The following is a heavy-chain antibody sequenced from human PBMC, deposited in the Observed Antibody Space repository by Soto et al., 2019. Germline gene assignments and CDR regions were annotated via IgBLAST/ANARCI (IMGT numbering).Heavy chain of an antibody. V-gene: IGHV1-8*01. Sequence: ASVKVSCKASGYTFTSYDINWGRQATGQGLEWMGWMNPNSGNTGYAQKFQGRVTMTRNTSISTAYMELSSLRSEDTAVYYCARDALVSNWFDPWGQGTLVTVSS. CDR3: ARDALVSNWFDP. CDR1: GYTFTSYD. J-gene: IGHJ5*02. CDR2: MNPNSGNT. D-gene: IGHD3-16*02.